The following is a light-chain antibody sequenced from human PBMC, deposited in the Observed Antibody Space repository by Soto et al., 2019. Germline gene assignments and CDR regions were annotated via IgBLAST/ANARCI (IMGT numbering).Light chain of an antibody. J-gene: IGKJ1*01. CDR3: QQYNSAWT. Sequence: DIQMALSPSTLSASVGDRVTITCRPSRSISSWMAWYQQKPGKAPKLLIYDASSLESGVPSRFSGSGTGTEFTLTISRLQPDDFATYYCQQYNSAWTFGQGTKVDIK. CDR2: DAS. V-gene: IGKV1-5*01. CDR1: RSISSW.